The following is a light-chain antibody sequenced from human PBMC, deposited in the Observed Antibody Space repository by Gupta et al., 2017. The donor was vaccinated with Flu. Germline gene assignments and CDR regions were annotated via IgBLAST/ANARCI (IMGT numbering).Light chain of an antibody. CDR3: QQNYSSPRT. V-gene: IGKV1-8*01. CDR1: QDVRGY. CDR2: GAS. J-gene: IGKJ4*01. Sequence: PSSFSASTGDRVTITCRARQDVRGYIAWYQQKPGKAPKFLIYGASSLQSGVPSRFSGSGSGTYFTLTISSLQHEYFATYYCQQNYSSPRTFGEGTKVEIK.